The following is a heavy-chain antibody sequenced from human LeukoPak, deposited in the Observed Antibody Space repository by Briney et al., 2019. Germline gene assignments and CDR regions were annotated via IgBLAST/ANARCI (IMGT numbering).Heavy chain of an antibody. CDR1: GFTFSSYA. Sequence: GGCLRLSCAASGFTFSSYAMSWVRQAPGKGLEWVSAISGSGGSTYYADSVKGRFTISRDNSKNTLYLQMNSLRAEDTAVYYCAKALRSSWYLFDYWGQGTLVTVSS. D-gene: IGHD6-13*01. CDR3: AKALRSSWYLFDY. J-gene: IGHJ4*02. CDR2: ISGSGGST. V-gene: IGHV3-23*01.